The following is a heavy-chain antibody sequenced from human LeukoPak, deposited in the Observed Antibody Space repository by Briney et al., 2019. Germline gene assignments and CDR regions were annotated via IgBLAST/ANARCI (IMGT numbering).Heavy chain of an antibody. CDR3: ARGRYSSGWSDY. J-gene: IGHJ4*02. V-gene: IGHV3-21*01. Sequence: GGSLRLSCAASGFTFSSYTMSWVRQAPGQGLEWVSSISSSGSSIYYADSLKGRFTISRDNAKNSLYLQMNSLRAEDTAVYYCARGRYSSGWSDYWGQGTLVTVSS. D-gene: IGHD6-19*01. CDR2: ISSSGSSI. CDR1: GFTFSSYT.